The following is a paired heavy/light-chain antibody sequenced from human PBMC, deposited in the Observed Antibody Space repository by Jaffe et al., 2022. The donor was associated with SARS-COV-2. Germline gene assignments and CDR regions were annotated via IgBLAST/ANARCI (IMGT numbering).Light chain of an antibody. V-gene: IGKV3-20*01. CDR1: QSVSNSY. CDR3: QQYGSSPPHT. Sequence: EIVLTQSPGTLSLSPGERATLSCRASQSVSNSYLAWYQQKPGQAPRLLIYGASSRATGIPDRFSGSGSGSATDFTLTISRLEPEDFAVYYCQQYGSSPPHTFGGGTKVEIK. CDR2: GAS. J-gene: IGKJ4*01.
Heavy chain of an antibody. Sequence: QVQLVESGGGVVQPGRSLRLSCAALGFTFSGYGMHWVRQAPGKGLEWVAVIWYDGNTEYYADSVKGRFTISRDNSKNMLYLQMSSLRAEDTAVYYCARDSGGGSYFDYWGQGTLVTVSS. J-gene: IGHJ4*02. CDR1: GFTFSGYG. CDR2: IWYDGNTE. V-gene: IGHV3-33*01. D-gene: IGHD2-15*01. CDR3: ARDSGGGSYFDY.